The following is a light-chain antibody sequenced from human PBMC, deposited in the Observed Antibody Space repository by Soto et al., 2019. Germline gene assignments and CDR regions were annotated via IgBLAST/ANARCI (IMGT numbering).Light chain of an antibody. CDR1: QGIYNW. V-gene: IGKV1-9*01. Sequence: DIHLTQSPSFLSASLGDRLTVTCRASQGIYNWVAWYQQKPGKAPRLLISDASTLQGGVPSRFSGSGSGTEFTLTISGLQSEDSASYYCQQTSEYPLTFGGGTKV. CDR2: DAS. J-gene: IGKJ4*01. CDR3: QQTSEYPLT.